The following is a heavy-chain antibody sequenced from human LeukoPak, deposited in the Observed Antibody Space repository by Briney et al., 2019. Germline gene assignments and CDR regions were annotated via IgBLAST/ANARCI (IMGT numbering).Heavy chain of an antibody. CDR1: GGSISSYY. Sequence: KPSETLSLTCTVSGGSISSYYWSWIRQPAGKGLEWIGRIYTSGNTNYNPSLKSRVTMSVDTSKNQFSLKLSCVTAADTAVYYCAREPYCTNGVCSAYWGQGTLVTVSS. J-gene: IGHJ4*02. D-gene: IGHD2-8*01. CDR3: AREPYCTNGVCSAY. V-gene: IGHV4-4*07. CDR2: IYTSGNT.